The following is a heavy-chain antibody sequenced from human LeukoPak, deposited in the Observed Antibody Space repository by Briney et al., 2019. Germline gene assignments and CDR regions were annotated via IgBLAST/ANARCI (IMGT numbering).Heavy chain of an antibody. D-gene: IGHD6-13*01. J-gene: IGHJ4*02. CDR2: ISWNSGSI. V-gene: IGHV3-9*01. CDR3: AKGFAAAGTIDY. Sequence: PGGSLRLSCAASGFTFDDYAMHWVRQAPGNGLEWVSGISWNSGSIGYADSVKGRFTISRDNAKNSLYLQMNSLRAEDTALYYCAKGFAAAGTIDYWGQGTLVTVSS. CDR1: GFTFDDYA.